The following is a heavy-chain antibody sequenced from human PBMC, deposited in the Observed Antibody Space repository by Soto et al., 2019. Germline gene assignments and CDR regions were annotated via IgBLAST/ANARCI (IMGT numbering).Heavy chain of an antibody. CDR3: AKDYSTVTTDPLSVVLFDY. V-gene: IGHV3-23*01. CDR1: GFTFRLYS. Sequence: GGSLRLSCAASGFTFRLYSLNWVRQAPGKGLEWVSIITSDGRTYYADSVKGRFTISRDNSKNTVYLQMNSLRAEDTAVYYCAKDYSTVTTDPLSVVLFDYWGQGALVTVSS. D-gene: IGHD4-17*01. J-gene: IGHJ4*02. CDR2: ITSDGRT.